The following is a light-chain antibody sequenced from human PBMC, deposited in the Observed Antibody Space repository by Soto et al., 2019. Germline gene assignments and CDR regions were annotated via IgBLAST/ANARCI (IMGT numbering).Light chain of an antibody. J-gene: IGKJ1*01. CDR2: GVS. CDR3: QQYDDSVWT. CDR1: ASVSSTS. V-gene: IGKV3-20*01. Sequence: DIVLTQSPGTLSLSPGERATLSYRPSASVSSTSLVWYQQKPRQAPRLLMYGVSSRATGIPDRFSGSGSGTDFTLTINRLEPEDFAVYSCQQYDDSVWTFGQGTKVDIK.